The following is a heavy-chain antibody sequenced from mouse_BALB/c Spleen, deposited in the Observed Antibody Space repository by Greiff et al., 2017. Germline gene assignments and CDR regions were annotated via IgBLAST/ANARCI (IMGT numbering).Heavy chain of an antibody. CDR3: ARSFYDYDVAWFAY. V-gene: IGHV5-17*02. CDR2: ISSGSSTI. D-gene: IGHD2-4*01. J-gene: IGHJ3*01. Sequence: EVQLVESGGGLVQPGGSRKLSCAASGFTFSSFGMHWVRQAPEKGLEWVAYISSGSSTIYYADTVKGRFTISRDNPKNTLFLQMTSLRSEDTAMYYCARSFYDYDVAWFAYWGQGTLVTVSA. CDR1: GFTFSSFG.